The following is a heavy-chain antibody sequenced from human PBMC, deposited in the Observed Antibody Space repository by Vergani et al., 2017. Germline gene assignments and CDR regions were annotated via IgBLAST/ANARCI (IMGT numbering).Heavy chain of an antibody. Sequence: QVQLVQSGAEVKKPGASVKVSCKASGYTFTSYYMHWVRQAPGQGLEWMGIINPSGGSTSYAQKFQGRVTMTRDTSTSTVYMELSSLRAEDTAVYYGARVTRYCSSTSCSLLAGGFDPWGQGTLVTVSS. CDR3: ARVTRYCSSTSCSLLAGGFDP. V-gene: IGHV1-46*01. J-gene: IGHJ5*02. D-gene: IGHD2-2*01. CDR1: GYTFTSYY. CDR2: INPSGGST.